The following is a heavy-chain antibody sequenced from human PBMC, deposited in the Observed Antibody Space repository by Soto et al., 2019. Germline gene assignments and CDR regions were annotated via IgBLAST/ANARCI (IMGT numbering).Heavy chain of an antibody. CDR3: GPQRGGGGY. D-gene: IGHD6-25*01. J-gene: IGHJ4*02. CDR2: IYSGGYT. Sequence: EVQLVESGGGLIQPGGSLRLSCAVSGFTVSNNYMSWVRQAPGKGLEGVSVIYSGGYTAYGDSVKGRFTISRDNSKNQIYLQMKSLGPGDTGVFFWGPQRGGGGYWGQGTLVTVSS. CDR1: GFTVSNNY. V-gene: IGHV3-53*01.